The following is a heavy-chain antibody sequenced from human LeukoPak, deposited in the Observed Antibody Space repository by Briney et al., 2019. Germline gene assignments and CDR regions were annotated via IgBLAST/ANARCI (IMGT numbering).Heavy chain of an antibody. D-gene: IGHD2-15*01. J-gene: IGHJ4*02. CDR2: IYYSGST. Sequence: PSETLSLTCTVSGGSISSSSYYWGWIRQPPGKGLEWIGSIYYSGSTYYNPSLKSRVTISVDTSKNQFSLKLSSVTAADTAVYYCASTYCSGGSCYRRTLWYWGQGTLVTVSS. CDR1: GGSISSSSYY. V-gene: IGHV4-39*01. CDR3: ASTYCSGGSCYRRTLWY.